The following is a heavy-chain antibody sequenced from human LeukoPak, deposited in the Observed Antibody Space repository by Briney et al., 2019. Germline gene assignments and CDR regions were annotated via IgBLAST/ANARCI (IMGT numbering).Heavy chain of an antibody. CDR2: IKQDGSEK. CDR1: GFTSSSYW. D-gene: IGHD6-19*01. V-gene: IGHV3-7*01. Sequence: PGGSLRLSCAASGFTSSSYWMSWVRQAPGKGLEWVANIKQDGSEKYYVDSVKGRFTISRDNAKNSLYLQMNSLRAKDTAVYYCARDRESGWLSDYWGQGTLVTVSS. J-gene: IGHJ4*02. CDR3: ARDRESGWLSDY.